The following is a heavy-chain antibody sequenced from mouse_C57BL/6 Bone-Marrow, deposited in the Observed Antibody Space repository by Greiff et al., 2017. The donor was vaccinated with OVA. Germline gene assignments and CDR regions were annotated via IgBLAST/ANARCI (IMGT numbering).Heavy chain of an antibody. CDR2: IWSGGSN. Sequence: QVQLTESGPGLVQPSQSLYITCTVSGFSLTSYGVHWVRQSPGKGLEWLGVIWSGGSNDYNAAFVTRLSISKDDSKSQIFFKMISMLADDAAIFYCASLYGNYLFAYWGQGTLVTVSA. CDR3: ASLYGNYLFAY. V-gene: IGHV2-2*01. J-gene: IGHJ3*01. CDR1: GFSLTSYG. D-gene: IGHD2-1*01.